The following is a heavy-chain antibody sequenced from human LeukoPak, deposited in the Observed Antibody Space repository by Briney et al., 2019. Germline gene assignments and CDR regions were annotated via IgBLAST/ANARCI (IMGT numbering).Heavy chain of an antibody. CDR2: ISSSSSYI. J-gene: IGHJ3*02. V-gene: IGHV3-21*01. Sequence: GGSLRLSCAASGFTCSSYSMNWVRQAPGKGLEGVSSISSSSSYIYYADSVKGRFTISRDNAKNSLYLQMNSLRAEDTAVYYCARDTTGTIDAFDIWGQGTMVTVSS. CDR3: ARDTTGTIDAFDI. CDR1: GFTCSSYS. D-gene: IGHD1-1*01.